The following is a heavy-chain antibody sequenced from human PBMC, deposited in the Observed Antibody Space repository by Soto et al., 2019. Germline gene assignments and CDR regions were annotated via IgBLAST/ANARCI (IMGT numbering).Heavy chain of an antibody. CDR1: GYSFATYR. J-gene: IGHJ4*02. CDR2: IYPGDSDT. Sequence: GESLKISCKGSGYSFATYRIGWVRQMPGKGLEWMGIIYPGDSDTNYSPSFQGHVTISADKSISTAYLQWSSLKASDTAMYYCARLPLAAAYSDANSWGQGTLVTVSS. CDR3: ARLPLAAAYSDANS. V-gene: IGHV5-51*01. D-gene: IGHD6-25*01.